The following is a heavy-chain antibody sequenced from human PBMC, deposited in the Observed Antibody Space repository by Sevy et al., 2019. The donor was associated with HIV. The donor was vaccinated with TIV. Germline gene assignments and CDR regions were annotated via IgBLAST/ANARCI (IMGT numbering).Heavy chain of an antibody. Sequence: GGSLRLSCAATGFTVTSNYVSWVRQGPGKGLEWVSGFYNGDSTQYADSVKGRFTISRGKSNNTLYLQMDSLRAEDTAVYYCAREAGSSSFDYWGQGTLVTVSS. CDR1: GFTVTSNY. J-gene: IGHJ4*02. CDR2: FYNGDST. CDR3: AREAGSSSFDY. V-gene: IGHV3-53*01. D-gene: IGHD6-13*01.